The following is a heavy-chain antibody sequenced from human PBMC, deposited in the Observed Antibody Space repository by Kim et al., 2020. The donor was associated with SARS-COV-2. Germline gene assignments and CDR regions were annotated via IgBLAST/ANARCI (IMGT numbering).Heavy chain of an antibody. Sequence: SETLSLTCSVSGDAISSYDLSWIRQPPGKGLEWIGSINYSVRTTYSTALNTRVTISVDPSKHQFSLKLSTATAADTAVYYCARMGPFYDVATGYFTNLYYFDSWGQGTLVTVSS. CDR3: ARMGPFYDVATGYFTNLYYFDS. CDR1: GDAISSYD. J-gene: IGHJ4*02. V-gene: IGHV4-59*01. D-gene: IGHD3-3*01. CDR2: INYSVRT.